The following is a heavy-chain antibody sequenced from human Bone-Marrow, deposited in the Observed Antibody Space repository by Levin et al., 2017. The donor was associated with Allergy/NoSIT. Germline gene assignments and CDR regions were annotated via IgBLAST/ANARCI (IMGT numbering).Heavy chain of an antibody. CDR2: ISSDGSNK. CDR3: AKDGAAAGTFDY. CDR1: GFIFSSYA. D-gene: IGHD6-13*01. V-gene: IGHV3-30*18. J-gene: IGHJ4*02. Sequence: SCGASGFIFSSYAMQWVRQAPGKGLEWVGVISSDGSNKHYADPMQGRFTISRDNSKNTLYLQMNSLRPEDTAVYYCAKDGAAAGTFDYWGQGTLVTVSS.